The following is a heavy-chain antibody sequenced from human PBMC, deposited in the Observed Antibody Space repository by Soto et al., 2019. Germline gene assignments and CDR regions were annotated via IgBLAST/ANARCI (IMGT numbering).Heavy chain of an antibody. J-gene: IGHJ6*02. V-gene: IGHV3-7*01. CDR2: IKQDGSEK. CDR3: ARGGYRYYYYGMDV. CDR1: GFTFSTYW. Sequence: HPGGSLRLSCAASGFTFSTYWMSWVRQAPGKGLEWVANIKQDGSEKYYVDSVKGRFTISRDNARDSLFLQMNSLRAEDTAVYYCARGGYRYYYYGMDVWGQGTTGTVSS. D-gene: IGHD4-4*01.